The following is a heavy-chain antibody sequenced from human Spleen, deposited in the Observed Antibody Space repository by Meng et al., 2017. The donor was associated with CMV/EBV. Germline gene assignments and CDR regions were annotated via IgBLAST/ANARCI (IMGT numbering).Heavy chain of an antibody. J-gene: IGHJ4*02. CDR1: TSGVG. CDR2: IFWNDDN. D-gene: IGHD3-9*01. Sequence: TSGVGVGWIRQPPGKALEWLALIFWNDDNRYSPSPRNRLTITTDTSINRVFLTMTDVDPVDTATYYCAHAARYYNVLTASYNPWYFDSWGQGTLVTVSS. CDR3: AHAARYYNVLTASYNPWYFDS. V-gene: IGHV2-5*01.